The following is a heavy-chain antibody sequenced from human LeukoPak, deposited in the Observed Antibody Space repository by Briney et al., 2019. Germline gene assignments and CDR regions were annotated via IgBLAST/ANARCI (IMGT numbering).Heavy chain of an antibody. CDR3: ARGREYYYYYMDV. CDR1: GFTFSSYS. Sequence: GGSLRLSCAASGFTFSSYSMNWVRQAPGKGLEWVSSISSSSSYIYYADSVKGRFTISRDNSKNTLYLQMNSLRAEDTAVYYCARGREYYYYYMDVWGKGTTVTVSS. J-gene: IGHJ6*03. CDR2: ISSSSSYI. V-gene: IGHV3-21*04.